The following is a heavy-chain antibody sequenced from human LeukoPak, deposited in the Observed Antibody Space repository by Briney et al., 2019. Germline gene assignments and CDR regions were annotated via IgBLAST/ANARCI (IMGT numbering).Heavy chain of an antibody. J-gene: IGHJ4*02. CDR1: GFTFSSYA. CDR3: AKRAYSGSYSDY. Sequence: GGSLRLSWAASGFTFSSYAMSWVSQAPGKGLEWVSAISGSGGSTYYADSVKGRFTISRDNSKNTLYLQMNSLRAEDTALYYCAKRAYSGSYSDYWGQGTLVTVSS. V-gene: IGHV3-23*01. CDR2: ISGSGGST. D-gene: IGHD1-26*01.